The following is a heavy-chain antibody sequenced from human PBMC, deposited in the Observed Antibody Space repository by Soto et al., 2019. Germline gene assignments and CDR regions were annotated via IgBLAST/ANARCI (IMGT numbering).Heavy chain of an antibody. CDR3: ARHRYYEGSVPGYGLDV. CDR1: GFTFSDYY. CDR2: ISNGGSFI. J-gene: IGHJ6*02. D-gene: IGHD3-16*01. V-gene: IGHV3-11*01. Sequence: PGGSLRLSCAASGFTFSDYYMSWIRQAPGKGLEYISYISNGGSFIYYADSVKGRFTISRDTAKTSLYLQMNSLRAEDTALYYCARHRYYEGSVPGYGLDVWGQGTTVPVSS.